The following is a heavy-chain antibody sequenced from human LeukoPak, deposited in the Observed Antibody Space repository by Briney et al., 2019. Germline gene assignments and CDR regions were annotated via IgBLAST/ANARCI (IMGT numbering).Heavy chain of an antibody. CDR3: ARVSTQLGLAY. V-gene: IGHV4-38-2*02. CDR2: IYHSGST. J-gene: IGHJ4*02. D-gene: IGHD5-24*01. CDR1: GYSISTGYY. Sequence: TSETXXLXCTVSGYSISTGYYWGWXRXPXXXXXXGIGNIYHSGSTYYNPSLKSRVTMSVDTSKNQFSLNLSSVTAADTAVYYCARVSTQLGLAYWGQGALVTVSS.